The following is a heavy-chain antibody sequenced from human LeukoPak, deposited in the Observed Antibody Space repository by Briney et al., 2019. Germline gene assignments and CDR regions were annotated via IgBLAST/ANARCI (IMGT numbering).Heavy chain of an antibody. CDR3: ARADPVGY. CDR1: GYTFTGSF. V-gene: IGHV1-2*02. J-gene: IGHJ4*02. CDR2: INSNTGGT. Sequence: ASVKVSCKASGYTFTGSFMHWVRPAPGQGLEWMGWINSNTGGTKFAQKFLGRVTMTRDTSISTAYMELSRLRSDDTAVYYCARADPVGYWGQGTQVTASS.